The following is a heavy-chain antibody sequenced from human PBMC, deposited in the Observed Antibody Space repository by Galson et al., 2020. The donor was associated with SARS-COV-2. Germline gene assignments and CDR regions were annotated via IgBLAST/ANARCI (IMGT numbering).Heavy chain of an antibody. J-gene: IGHJ4*02. CDR2: INPNSGGT. V-gene: IGHV1-2*04. CDR1: GYTFTGYY. D-gene: IGHD6-13*01. Sequence: ASVKVSCKASGYTFTGYYMHWVRQAPGQGLEWMGWINPNSGGTNYAQKFQGWVTMTRDTSISTAYMELSRLRSDDTAVYYCARGSIAAADLSSYYFDYWGQGTLVTVSS. CDR3: ARGSIAAADLSSYYFDY.